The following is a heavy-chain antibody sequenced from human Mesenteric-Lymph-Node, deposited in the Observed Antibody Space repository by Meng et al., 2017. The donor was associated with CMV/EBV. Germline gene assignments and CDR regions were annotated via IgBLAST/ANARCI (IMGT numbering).Heavy chain of an antibody. J-gene: IGHJ4*02. CDR2: IKRKIDGETT. CDR1: GFTFSNVW. D-gene: IGHD4-17*01. V-gene: IGHV3-15*01. CDR3: TSRTVTTNDY. Sequence: CAASGFTFSNVWMNWVRQAPGKGLEWLGRIKRKIDGETTDYAAAVKGRFTISRDDSTSMLFLHMTSLKSEDTAVYYCTSRTVTTNDYWGQGTLVPSPQ.